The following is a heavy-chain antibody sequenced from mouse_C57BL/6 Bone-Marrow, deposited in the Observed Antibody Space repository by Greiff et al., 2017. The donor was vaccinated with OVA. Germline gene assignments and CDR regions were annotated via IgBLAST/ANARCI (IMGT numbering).Heavy chain of an antibody. J-gene: IGHJ4*01. V-gene: IGHV3-6*01. Sequence: EVKLQESGPGLVKPSQSLSLTCSVTGYSITSGYYWNWIRQFPGNKLEWMGYISYDGSNNYNPSLKNRISITRDTSKNQFFLKLNSVTTEDTATYYCARVTYYYGSSYDAMDYWGQGTSVTVSS. CDR2: ISYDGSN. CDR1: GYSITSGYY. CDR3: ARVTYYYGSSYDAMDY. D-gene: IGHD1-1*01.